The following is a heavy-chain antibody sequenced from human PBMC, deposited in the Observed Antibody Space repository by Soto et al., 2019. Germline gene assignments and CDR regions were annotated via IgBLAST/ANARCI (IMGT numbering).Heavy chain of an antibody. V-gene: IGHV1-69*13. D-gene: IGHD5-18*01. CDR3: AREARLGYSYGPGHDAFDI. CDR2: IIPIFGTA. Sequence: SVRVSCKASGGTFSSYVISWVRQAPGQGLEWMGGIIPIFGTANYAQKFQGRVTITADESTSTAYMELSSLRSEDTAVYYCAREARLGYSYGPGHDAFDIWGQGTMVTVSS. CDR1: GGTFSSYV. J-gene: IGHJ3*02.